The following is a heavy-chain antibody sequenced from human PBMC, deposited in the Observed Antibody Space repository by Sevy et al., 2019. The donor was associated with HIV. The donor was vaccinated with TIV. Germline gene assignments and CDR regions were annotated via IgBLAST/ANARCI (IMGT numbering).Heavy chain of an antibody. CDR1: GFSFSSYA. CDR3: AKRRTPTRDYFSDLDY. Sequence: GGSLRLSCAASGFSFSSYAMSWVRQAPGKGLEWVSALTDNGGSIFYIDSVKGRFTISRDNSKNTLSLQMNSLRAEDTAVYYCAKRRTPTRDYFSDLDYWGQGTLVTVSS. CDR2: LTDNGGSI. D-gene: IGHD1-26*01. J-gene: IGHJ4*02. V-gene: IGHV3-23*01.